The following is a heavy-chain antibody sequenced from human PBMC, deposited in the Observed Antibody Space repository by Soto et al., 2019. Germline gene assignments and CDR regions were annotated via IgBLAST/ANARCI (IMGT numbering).Heavy chain of an antibody. CDR3: AKGDCSGGRCYRGFDY. CDR2: VSASGSIT. J-gene: IGHJ4*02. CDR1: GFTFSSYD. V-gene: IGHV3-23*01. Sequence: EVQVLESGGGLVQPGGSLRLSCAASGFTFSSYDMNWVRQAPGKGLEWVSGVSASGSITSYADSAKGRFTISRDNAKNTVFLQMTGLRAEDTAVYFCAKGDCSGGRCYRGFDYWGQVTLVTVSS. D-gene: IGHD2-15*01.